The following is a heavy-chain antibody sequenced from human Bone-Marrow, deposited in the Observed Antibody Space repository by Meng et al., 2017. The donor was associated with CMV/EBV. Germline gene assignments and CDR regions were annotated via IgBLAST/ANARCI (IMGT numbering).Heavy chain of an antibody. Sequence: SETLSLTCAISGESVSSNSAAWNWIRQSPSRGLEWLGRTYYRSKWYNDYAVSVKSRITINPDTSKNQFSLQLNSVTPEDTAVYYCARTSIAARPRAFDIWGQGTMVTVSS. CDR3: ARTSIAARPRAFDI. D-gene: IGHD6-6*01. CDR2: TYYRSKWYN. J-gene: IGHJ3*02. CDR1: GESVSSNSAA. V-gene: IGHV6-1*01.